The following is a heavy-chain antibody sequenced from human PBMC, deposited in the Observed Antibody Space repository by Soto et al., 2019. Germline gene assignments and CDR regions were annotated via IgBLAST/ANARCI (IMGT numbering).Heavy chain of an antibody. J-gene: IGHJ4*02. Sequence: ASVKVACKXSGYSFTSYCISWVRQAPGQGLEWMGWISAYNGNTNYAQKLQGRVTMTTDTSTSTAYMELRSLRSDDTAVYYCARSAVGYCSSTSCYTQFDYWGQGTLVTVSS. CDR3: ARSAVGYCSSTSCYTQFDY. CDR1: GYSFTSYC. CDR2: ISAYNGNT. D-gene: IGHD2-2*02. V-gene: IGHV1-18*01.